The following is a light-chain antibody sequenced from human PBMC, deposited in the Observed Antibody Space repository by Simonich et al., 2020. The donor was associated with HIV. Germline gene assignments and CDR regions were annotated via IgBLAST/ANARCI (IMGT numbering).Light chain of an antibody. CDR1: QCISNS. V-gene: IGKV1-9*01. Sequence: DILMTQSPSSLPASVGDRVTITCRASQCISNSLAWYQQKPGKAPKLLLSAASTLQSGVPSRFSGSGSGTEFTLTISSLQPEDFATYYCQLLNTYPFTFGPGTKVDIK. J-gene: IGKJ3*01. CDR3: QLLNTYPFT. CDR2: AAS.